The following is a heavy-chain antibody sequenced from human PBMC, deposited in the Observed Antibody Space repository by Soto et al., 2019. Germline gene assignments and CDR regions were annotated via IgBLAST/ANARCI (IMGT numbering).Heavy chain of an antibody. D-gene: IGHD6-6*01. Sequence: PSETLSLPCTVSGGSISSGGYYWTCIRQHPGKGLEWIGYNYYSGITYYNPSLKSRVTISLDTSKNQFSLKLSSVTAADTAVYYCARGSSIAGLYYGMDVWCQGATVTVS. CDR2: NYYSGIT. CDR3: ARGSSIAGLYYGMDV. CDR1: GGSISSGGYY. V-gene: IGHV4-31*03. J-gene: IGHJ6*02.